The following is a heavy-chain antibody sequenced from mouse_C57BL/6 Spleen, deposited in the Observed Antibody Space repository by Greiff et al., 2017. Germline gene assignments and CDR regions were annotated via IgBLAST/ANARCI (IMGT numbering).Heavy chain of an antibody. V-gene: IGHV1-82*01. Sequence: VKLVESGPELVKPGASVKISCKASGYAFSSSWMNWVKQRPGKGLEWIGRIYPGDGDTNYNGKFKGKATLTADKSSSTAYMQISSLTSEDSEVYFCARRTTVVATGAMDYWGQGTSVTVSS. D-gene: IGHD1-1*01. CDR3: ARRTTVVATGAMDY. J-gene: IGHJ4*01. CDR1: GYAFSSSW. CDR2: IYPGDGDT.